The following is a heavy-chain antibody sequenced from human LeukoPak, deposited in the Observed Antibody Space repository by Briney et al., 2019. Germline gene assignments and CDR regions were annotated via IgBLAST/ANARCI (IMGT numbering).Heavy chain of an antibody. D-gene: IGHD3-10*01. CDR3: ARDPGYYYGSGRYYYYYYGMDV. CDR2: FYYSGST. Sequence: PSETLSLTCTVSGGSISSADYYWNWIRQPPGKGLEWIGYFYYSGSTNYNPSLKSRVTISVDTSKNQFSLKLSSVTAADTAVYYCARDPGYYYGSGRYYYYYYGMDVWGQGTTVTVSS. J-gene: IGHJ6*02. CDR1: GGSISSADYY. V-gene: IGHV4-61*08.